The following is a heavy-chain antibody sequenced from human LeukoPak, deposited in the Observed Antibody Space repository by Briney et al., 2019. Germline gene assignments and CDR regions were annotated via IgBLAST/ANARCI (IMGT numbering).Heavy chain of an antibody. CDR1: GGSISSSSYY. D-gene: IGHD3-10*01. J-gene: IGHJ4*02. CDR2: IYTSGTT. Sequence: SETLSLTCTVSGGSISSSSYYWSWIRQPAGKGLEWIGHIYTSGTTNYNPSLKSRVTMSIDTSKSQFSLKLSSVTAADTAIYYCARDAKYYYGSRTYFFFEYWGQGTLLTVSS. CDR3: ARDAKYYYGSRTYFFFEY. V-gene: IGHV4-61*09.